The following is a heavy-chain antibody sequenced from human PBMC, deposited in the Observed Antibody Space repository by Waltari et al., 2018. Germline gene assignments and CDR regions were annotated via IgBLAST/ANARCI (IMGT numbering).Heavy chain of an antibody. V-gene: IGHV3-30*04. CDR1: GFTFSSYA. Sequence: QVQLVESGGGVVQPGRSLRLSCAASGFTFSSYAMHWVRPAPGKGLEWVAIISYYGSKKYYAGSVKSRFTISRDNSKNTLYLQINSLRAEDTAVYYCARDRHVQYDYYGMDVWGQGTTVTVSS. CDR2: ISYYGSKK. CDR3: ARDRHVQYDYYGMDV. J-gene: IGHJ6*02.